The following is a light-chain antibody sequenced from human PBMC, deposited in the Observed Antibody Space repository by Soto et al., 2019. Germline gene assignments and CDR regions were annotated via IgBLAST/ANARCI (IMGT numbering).Light chain of an antibody. J-gene: IGKJ5*01. V-gene: IGKV1-39*01. CDR2: AAS. CDR1: QGISSY. Sequence: DIQLTQSPSSLSASVGYRVTITCRVSQGISSYLNWYQQKPGKAPKLLIYAASSVQSGVPLRFSGSGSGTDFTLTISSLQPEDFATYYCQQTHSTPVTFGQGTRLEIK. CDR3: QQTHSTPVT.